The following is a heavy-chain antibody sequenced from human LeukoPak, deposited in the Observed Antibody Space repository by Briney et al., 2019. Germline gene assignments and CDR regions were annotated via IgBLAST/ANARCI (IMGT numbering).Heavy chain of an antibody. Sequence: SVKVSCKASGGTFSSYAISWVRQAPGQGLEWMGRIIPIFGTANYARKFQGRVTITTDESTSTAYMELSSLRSEDTAVYYCARVGLAYCGGDCYPYWGQGTLVTVSS. J-gene: IGHJ4*02. D-gene: IGHD2-21*02. CDR1: GGTFSSYA. CDR2: IIPIFGTA. V-gene: IGHV1-69*05. CDR3: ARVGLAYCGGDCYPY.